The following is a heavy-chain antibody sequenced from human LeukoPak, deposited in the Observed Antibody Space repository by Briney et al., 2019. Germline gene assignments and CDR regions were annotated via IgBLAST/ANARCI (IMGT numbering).Heavy chain of an antibody. CDR2: ISSGSSYI. J-gene: IGHJ3*02. CDR3: ARDPLGAFDI. Sequence: GGSLRLSCAASGFTFSTYGMNWVRQAPGKGLEWVSSISSGSSYIYYADSVKGRFTISRDNAKNSLYLEMNSLRAEDTAVYYCARDPLGAFDIWGQGTMVTVSS. D-gene: IGHD1-26*01. V-gene: IGHV3-21*06. CDR1: GFTFSTYG.